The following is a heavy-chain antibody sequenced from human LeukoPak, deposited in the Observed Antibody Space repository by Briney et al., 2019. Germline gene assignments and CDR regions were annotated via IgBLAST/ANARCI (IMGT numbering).Heavy chain of an antibody. D-gene: IGHD2-15*01. Sequence: GGSLRLSCAASGFTFSSYSMNWVRQAPGKGLEWVSSISSSSSYIYYADSVKGRFTISRDNAKNSLYLQMNSLRAEDTAVYYCARAHCSGGSCYPFLFDYWGQGTLVTVSS. CDR3: ARAHCSGGSCYPFLFDY. CDR2: ISSSSSYI. V-gene: IGHV3-21*01. CDR1: GFTFSSYS. J-gene: IGHJ4*02.